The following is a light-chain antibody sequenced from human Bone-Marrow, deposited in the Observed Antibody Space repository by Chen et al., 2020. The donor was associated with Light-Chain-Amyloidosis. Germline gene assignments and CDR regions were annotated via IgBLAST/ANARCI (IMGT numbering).Light chain of an antibody. CDR3: AAWDGSRSRYV. V-gene: IGLV1-47*01. CDR1: SSNIGINY. CDR2: GNN. J-gene: IGLJ1*01. Sequence: QSVLTQPPSASGTPGQRVTISCSGASSNIGINYVYWYQHLPGAAPNLLIHGNNQRPSGVPDRFSASNSGTSAFLAISGLRSEDEADYYCAAWDGSRSRYVFGAGTKVIVL.